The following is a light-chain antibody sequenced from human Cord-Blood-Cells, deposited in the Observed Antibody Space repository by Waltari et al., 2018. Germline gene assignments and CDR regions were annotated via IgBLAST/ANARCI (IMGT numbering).Light chain of an antibody. CDR3: QQYYSTPLT. CDR2: WAS. J-gene: IGKJ3*01. Sequence: DIVMTQSPDSLAVSLGERATINCKSSQSVLYSSNNKNYLAWYQQKPGQPPKLLIYWASTRGSGVPDRFSGSGSGTDFTLTISNLQAEDVAVYYCQQYYSTPLTFGPGTKVDIK. CDR1: QSVLYSSNNKNY. V-gene: IGKV4-1*01.